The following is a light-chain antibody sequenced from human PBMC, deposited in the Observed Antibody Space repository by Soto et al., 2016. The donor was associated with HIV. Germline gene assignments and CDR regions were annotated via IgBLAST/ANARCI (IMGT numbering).Light chain of an antibody. J-gene: IGKJ1*01. CDR3: QQSSRTSRT. V-gene: IGKV1-39*01. Sequence: DIQMTQSPSSLSLSIGDRVSITCRASQSISTYLNWYQQKPGRAPKLLISDASSLQSGVPSRFSGRGSGTDFTLTISSLQHEDLATYYCQQSSRTSRTFGQGTKVEI. CDR2: DAS. CDR1: QSISTY.